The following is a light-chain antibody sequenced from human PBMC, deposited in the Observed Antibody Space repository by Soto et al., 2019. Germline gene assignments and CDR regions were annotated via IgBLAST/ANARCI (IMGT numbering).Light chain of an antibody. CDR1: MRDVGAYNL. Sequence: QSALTQPASVSGSAGQSITISCSGTMRDVGAYNLVSWYQQHPGTAPKLIIYEVRNRPSGISSRFSGSRSGNTASLTISGLQAEDEADYFCSSYAGSIFWLFGGGTKLTVL. V-gene: IGLV2-14*01. CDR3: SSYAGSIFWL. J-gene: IGLJ3*02. CDR2: EVR.